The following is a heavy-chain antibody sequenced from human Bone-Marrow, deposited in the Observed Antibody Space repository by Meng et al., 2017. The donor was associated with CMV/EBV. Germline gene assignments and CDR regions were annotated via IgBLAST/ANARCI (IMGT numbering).Heavy chain of an antibody. J-gene: IGHJ4*02. V-gene: IGHV5-51*01. CDR1: GYSFTSYW. CDR2: IYPGDSDT. Sequence: GGSLRLSCTGSGYSFTSYWICWVRQRPGKGLEWMGIIYPGDSDTRYSPSFHGHVTISADKSISTAYLQWSSLKASDTAMYYCASRGYGGDGVYFDYWGQGTLVTVSS. D-gene: IGHD2-21*02. CDR3: ASRGYGGDGVYFDY.